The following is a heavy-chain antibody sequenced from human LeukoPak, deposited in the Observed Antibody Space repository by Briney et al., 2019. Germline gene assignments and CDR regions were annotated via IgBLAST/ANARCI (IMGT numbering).Heavy chain of an antibody. Sequence: SVKVSCKASGGTFSSYTISWVRQAPGQGLEWMGRIIPILGIANYAQKFQGRVTITADKSTSTAHMELSSLRSEDTAVYYCARDRGVGNPNWFDPWGQGTLVTVSS. V-gene: IGHV1-69*04. CDR1: GGTFSSYT. CDR3: ARDRGVGNPNWFDP. CDR2: IIPILGIA. J-gene: IGHJ5*02. D-gene: IGHD3-10*01.